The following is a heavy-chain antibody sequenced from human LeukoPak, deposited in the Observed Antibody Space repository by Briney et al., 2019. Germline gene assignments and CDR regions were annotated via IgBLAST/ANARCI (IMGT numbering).Heavy chain of an antibody. CDR3: ARDLWGAGDC. V-gene: IGHV3-66*01. J-gene: IGHJ4*02. CDR2: LYSAGRT. Sequence: GGSLRLSCAASGFTVSRNYMTWVRQAPGKGLEWVSVLYSAGRTYYAESVKGRFTISRDNAKNTLYLQMNSLTAEDTAVYYCARDLWGAGDCWGQGTLVTVSS. D-gene: IGHD1-26*01. CDR1: GFTVSRNY.